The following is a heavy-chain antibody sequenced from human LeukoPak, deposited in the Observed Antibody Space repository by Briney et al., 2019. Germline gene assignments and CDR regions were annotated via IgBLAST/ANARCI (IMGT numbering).Heavy chain of an antibody. J-gene: IGHJ3*02. D-gene: IGHD3-10*01. CDR1: GFTFDDYA. CDR2: ISGDGATT. V-gene: IGHV3-43*02. Sequence: QPGGSMIPCCAASGFTFDDYAMHWVRQAPGKGLEWVSLISGDGATTYYAASVKGRFTISRDNKKNVLYLQMNNLGTEDTALFYCAKDLSSVFDALNIWGQGTLVTVSS. CDR3: AKDLSSVFDALNI.